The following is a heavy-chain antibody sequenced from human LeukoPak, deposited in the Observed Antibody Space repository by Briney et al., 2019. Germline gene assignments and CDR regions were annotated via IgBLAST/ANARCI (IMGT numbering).Heavy chain of an antibody. D-gene: IGHD6-13*01. V-gene: IGHV1-18*01. CDR3: ARDLDLDPAIAAADIFDY. J-gene: IGHJ4*02. CDR2: ISAYNGNT. Sequence: GASVTVSCKASGYTFISYGISWVRQAPGQGLEWMGWISAYNGNTNYAQKLQGRVTMTTDTSTSTAYMELRSLRSDDTAVYYCARDLDLDPAIAAADIFDYWGQGTLVTVSS. CDR1: GYTFISYG.